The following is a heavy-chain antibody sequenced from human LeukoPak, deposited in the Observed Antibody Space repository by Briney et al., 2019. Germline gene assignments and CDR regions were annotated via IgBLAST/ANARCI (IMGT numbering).Heavy chain of an antibody. CDR1: GGSISSSNW. J-gene: IGHJ4*02. Sequence: SGTLSLTCAVSGGSISSSNWWSWVRQPPGKGLEWIGEIYHSGSTNYNPSLKSRVTISVDKSKNQFSLKLSSVTAADTAVYYCARDVAYGDSSYYFDYWGQRTLVTVSS. D-gene: IGHD4-17*01. V-gene: IGHV4-4*02. CDR3: ARDVAYGDSSYYFDY. CDR2: IYHSGST.